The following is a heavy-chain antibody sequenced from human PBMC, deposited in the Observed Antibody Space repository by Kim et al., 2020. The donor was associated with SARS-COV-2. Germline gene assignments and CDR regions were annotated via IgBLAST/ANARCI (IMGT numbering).Heavy chain of an antibody. D-gene: IGHD2-2*01. CDR3: ARDRAWYCSSTSCYYGMDV. CDR1: GFTFSDYY. Sequence: GGSLRLSCAASGFTFSDYYMSWIRQAPGKGLEWVSYISSSSSNTNYADSVKGRFTISRDNAKNSLYLQMNSLRAEDTAVYYCARDRAWYCSSTSCYYGMDVWGQGTTVTVSS. CDR2: ISSSSSNT. V-gene: IGHV3-11*06. J-gene: IGHJ6*02.